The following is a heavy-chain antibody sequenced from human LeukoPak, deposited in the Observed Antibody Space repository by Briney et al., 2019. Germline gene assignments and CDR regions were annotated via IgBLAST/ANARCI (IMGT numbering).Heavy chain of an antibody. Sequence: GGSLRLSCAASGFTFSSYGMHWVRQAPGKGLEWVAVISYDGSNKYYADSVKGRFTISRDNSKNTLYLQMNSLRAEDTAVYYCARLYSGYDPIAVAGLFDYWGQGTLVTVSS. CDR2: ISYDGSNK. CDR3: ARLYSGYDPIAVAGLFDY. CDR1: GFTFSSYG. D-gene: IGHD5-12*01. V-gene: IGHV3-30*03. J-gene: IGHJ4*02.